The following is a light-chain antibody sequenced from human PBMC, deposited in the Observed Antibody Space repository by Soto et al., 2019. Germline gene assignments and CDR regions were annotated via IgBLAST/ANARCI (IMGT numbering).Light chain of an antibody. CDR1: RSNIGDNA. Sequence: QSVLTQPPSVSEAPRQRVTLSCSGSRSNIGDNAVNWYQQVPGKAPKLLIYYDDLLPSGVSDRFSGSKSGTSASLAISGLQSEDEADYYCASWDDSLDGWVFGGGTKLPVL. J-gene: IGLJ3*02. V-gene: IGLV1-36*01. CDR2: YDD. CDR3: ASWDDSLDGWV.